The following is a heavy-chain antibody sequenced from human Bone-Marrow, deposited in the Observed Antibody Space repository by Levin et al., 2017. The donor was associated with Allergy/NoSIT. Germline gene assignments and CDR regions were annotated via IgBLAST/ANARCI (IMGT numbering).Heavy chain of an antibody. J-gene: IGHJ4*02. V-gene: IGHV3-74*01. CDR2: INSDGSST. CDR1: GFTFSTFD. Sequence: GGSLRLSCAASGFTFSTFDMSWVRQAPGKGLEWVSRINSDGSSTSYADSVKGRFTISRDNAKNTLYLQMNSLRAEDTAVYYCARVGSSWAIDYWGQGTLVTVSS. CDR3: ARVGSSWAIDY. D-gene: IGHD6-13*01.